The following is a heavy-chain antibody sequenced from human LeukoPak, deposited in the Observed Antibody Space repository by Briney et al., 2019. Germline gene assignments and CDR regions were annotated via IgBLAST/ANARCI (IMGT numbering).Heavy chain of an antibody. CDR3: ARYSYDLRNFCQFEF. CDR1: GGSLSSGTIY. Sequence: SETLSLTCTVSGGSLSSGTIYWSWIRQPPGKGLEWIGYFYYTGSTHYNPSLKSRVTISADTSRNQFSLKLSSVTAADTAVYYCARYSYDLRNFCQFEFSGQGTLVTVSS. J-gene: IGHJ4*02. CDR2: FYYTGST. V-gene: IGHV4-61*01. D-gene: IGHD3-22*01.